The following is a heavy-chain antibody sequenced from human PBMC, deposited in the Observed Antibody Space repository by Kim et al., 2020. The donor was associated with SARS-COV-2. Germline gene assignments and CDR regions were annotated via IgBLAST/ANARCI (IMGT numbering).Heavy chain of an antibody. Sequence: GGSLRLSCTASGFTFSSYWMHWVRQAPGKGLVWVSRITSNGRSTSNADSVKGRFTISRDNAKNTLYLQMNSLRAEDTAVYYCASGAPTTMDYWGQGTLVTVSS. J-gene: IGHJ4*02. D-gene: IGHD3-10*01. CDR2: ITSNGRST. V-gene: IGHV3-74*01. CDR3: ASGAPTTMDY. CDR1: GFTFSSYW.